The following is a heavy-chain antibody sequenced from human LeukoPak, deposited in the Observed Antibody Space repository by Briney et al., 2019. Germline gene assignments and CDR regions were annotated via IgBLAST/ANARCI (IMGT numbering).Heavy chain of an antibody. Sequence: GGSLRLSCAAPGFTFSSYEMNWVRQAPGKGLEWVSYISSSGSTIYYADSVKGRFTISRDNAKNSLYLQMNSLRAEDTAVYYCARDTRKFRAFDYWGQGTLVTVSS. CDR3: ARDTRKFRAFDY. CDR2: ISSSGSTI. J-gene: IGHJ4*02. CDR1: GFTFSSYE. V-gene: IGHV3-48*03.